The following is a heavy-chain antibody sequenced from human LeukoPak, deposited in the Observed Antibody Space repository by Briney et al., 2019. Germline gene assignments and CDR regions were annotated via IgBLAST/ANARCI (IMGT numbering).Heavy chain of an antibody. J-gene: IGHJ6*02. CDR3: AKYSSKTNYYYGMDV. D-gene: IGHD5-18*01. CDR1: GFTFSSYA. V-gene: IGHV3-30-3*01. Sequence: GGSLRLSCAASGFTFSSYAMHWVRQAPGKGLEWVAVISYDGSNKYYADSVKGRFTISRDNSKNTLYLQMNSLRTEDTAVYYCAKYSSKTNYYYGMDVWGQGTTVTVS. CDR2: ISYDGSNK.